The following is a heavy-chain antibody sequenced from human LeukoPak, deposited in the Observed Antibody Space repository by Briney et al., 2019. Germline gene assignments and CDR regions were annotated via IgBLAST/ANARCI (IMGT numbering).Heavy chain of an antibody. CDR2: IIPILGIA. J-gene: IGHJ4*02. Sequence: SVKVSCKASGGTFSSYAISWVRQAPGQGLEWMGRIIPILGIANYAQKFQGRATITTDESTSTAYMELSSLRSEDTAVYYCARAGSSWPFDYWGQGTLVTVSS. CDR1: GGTFSSYA. D-gene: IGHD6-13*01. CDR3: ARAGSSWPFDY. V-gene: IGHV1-69*04.